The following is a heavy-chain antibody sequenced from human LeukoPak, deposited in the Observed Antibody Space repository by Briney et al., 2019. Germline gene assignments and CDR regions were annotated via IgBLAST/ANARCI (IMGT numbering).Heavy chain of an antibody. CDR2: MNPNSGNT. CDR3: ARISRRAGDAFDI. V-gene: IGHV1-8*01. CDR1: GYTFTSYD. D-gene: IGHD3-3*02. Sequence: ASVKVSCKASGYTFTSYDINWVRQATGQGLEWMGWMNPNSGNTGYAQKFQGRVTMTGNTSISTAYMELSSLRSEDTAVYYCARISRRAGDAFDIWGQGTMVTVFS. J-gene: IGHJ3*02.